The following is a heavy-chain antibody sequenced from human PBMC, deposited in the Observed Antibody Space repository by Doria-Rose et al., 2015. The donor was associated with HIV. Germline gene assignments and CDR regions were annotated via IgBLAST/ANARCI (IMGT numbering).Heavy chain of an antibody. CDR1: EVSLSSPGMG. CDR3: ARIKSSRWYHKYNFDF. D-gene: IGHD6-13*01. CDR2: IFSDDER. V-gene: IGHV2-26*01. Sequence: QESGPVLVKPTETLTLTCTVSEVSLSSPGMGVSWIRQPPGKALEWLANIFSDDERAYKTSLRSRLTISRGTSKSQVVLTMTDMDPVDTATYYCARIKSSRWYHKYNFDFWGQGTLVIASA. J-gene: IGHJ4*02.